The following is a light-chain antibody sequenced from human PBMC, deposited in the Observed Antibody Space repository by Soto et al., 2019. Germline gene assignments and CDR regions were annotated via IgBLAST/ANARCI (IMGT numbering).Light chain of an antibody. CDR2: GPS. V-gene: IGKV3-20*01. J-gene: IGKJ1*01. CDR1: QSVSSSY. CDR3: QQYGNSPQT. Sequence: EIVLTQSPGTLSLSPGERATLSCRASQSVSSSYLAWYQQKPGQAPRLLIFGPSTRATGVPGRFSGSGSGTDFTLTISRLEPEDFAVYYCQQYGNSPQTFGQGTKVDIK.